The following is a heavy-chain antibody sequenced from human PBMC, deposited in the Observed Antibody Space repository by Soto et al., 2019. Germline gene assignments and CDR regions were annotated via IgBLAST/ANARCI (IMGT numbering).Heavy chain of an antibody. CDR2: IYYGGGT. J-gene: IGHJ2*01. V-gene: IGHV4-59*08. Sequence: QVQLQESGPGLVKPSETLSLTCTVSGGSISSYYWSWIRQPPGKGLEWIGYIYYGGGTKYNPSLKSRVTISVDTSKNKFSLKLSSVTAADTVVYYCARQHCSSTSCWWYFDLWGRGTLVTVSS. CDR1: GGSISSYY. CDR3: ARQHCSSTSCWWYFDL. D-gene: IGHD2-2*01.